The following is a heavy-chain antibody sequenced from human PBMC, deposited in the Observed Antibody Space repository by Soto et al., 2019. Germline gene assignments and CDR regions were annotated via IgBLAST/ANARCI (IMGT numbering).Heavy chain of an antibody. Sequence: GSLRLSCAASGFTFSSYAMHWVRQAPGKGLEWVAVISYDGSNKYYADSEKGRFTISRDNSKNTLYLQMNSLRAEDTAVYYCARDHYCGGDCPYYYYGMDVWGQGTTVTVSS. CDR1: GFTFSSYA. J-gene: IGHJ6*02. CDR3: ARDHYCGGDCPYYYYGMDV. V-gene: IGHV3-30-3*01. D-gene: IGHD2-21*02. CDR2: ISYDGSNK.